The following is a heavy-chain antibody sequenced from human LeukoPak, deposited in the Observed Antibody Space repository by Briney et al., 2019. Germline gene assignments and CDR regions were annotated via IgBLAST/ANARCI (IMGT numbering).Heavy chain of an antibody. V-gene: IGHV4-39*01. CDR3: ARQSTIAAARIDP. Sequence: SETLSLTCTVSGGSISDSNYYWGWIRQPPGRELEWIANIYYSGSAYYSPSLKSRVTVSIDTSKNQFSLKLNSVTAADTAVYYCARQSTIAAARIDPWGQGTLVTVSS. CDR2: IYYSGSA. CDR1: GGSISDSNYY. D-gene: IGHD6-25*01. J-gene: IGHJ5*02.